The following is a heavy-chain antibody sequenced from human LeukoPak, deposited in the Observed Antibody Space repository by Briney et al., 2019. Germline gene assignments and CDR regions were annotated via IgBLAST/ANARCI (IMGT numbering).Heavy chain of an antibody. CDR1: GFTFSSYA. CDR2: ISGSGGST. CDR3: AKDVMYYYDSSGYYRNAFDI. D-gene: IGHD3-22*01. V-gene: IGHV3-23*01. Sequence: PGGSLRLSCAASGFTFSSYAMSWVRQAPGKGLEWVSAISGSGGSTYYADSVKGRFTISRDNSKNTLYLQMNSLRAEDTAVYYCAKDVMYYYDSSGYYRNAFDIWGRGTMVTVSS. J-gene: IGHJ3*02.